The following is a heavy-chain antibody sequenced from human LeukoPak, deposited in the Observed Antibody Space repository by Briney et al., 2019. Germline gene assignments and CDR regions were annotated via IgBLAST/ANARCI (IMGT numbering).Heavy chain of an antibody. CDR3: AKTALYGTGWLHYLDY. Sequence: GRSLRLSCAASGFPFRRYGLHWVRQAPGKGLEWVSVISYDGGTQYYADTVKGRFTISRDNSKNTLFLQMSSLRAEDTAVYFCAKTALYGTGWLHYLDYWGQGTLVTVSS. V-gene: IGHV3-30*18. D-gene: IGHD6-19*01. CDR1: GFPFRRYG. CDR2: ISYDGGTQ. J-gene: IGHJ4*02.